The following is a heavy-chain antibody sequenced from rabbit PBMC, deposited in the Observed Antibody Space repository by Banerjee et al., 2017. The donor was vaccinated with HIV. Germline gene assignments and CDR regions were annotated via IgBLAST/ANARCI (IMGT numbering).Heavy chain of an antibody. V-gene: IGHV1S45*01. J-gene: IGHJ4*01. CDR1: GFTLSSYC. CDR2: IYTSSTST. CDR3: ARNRGL. Sequence: QEQLEESGGGLVQPEGSLTLTCTASGFTLSSYCMCWVRQAPGKGLEWIACIYTSSTSTYYASWAKGRFTISKTSSTTVTLQMTSLTAADTATYFCARNRGLWGQGTLVTVS.